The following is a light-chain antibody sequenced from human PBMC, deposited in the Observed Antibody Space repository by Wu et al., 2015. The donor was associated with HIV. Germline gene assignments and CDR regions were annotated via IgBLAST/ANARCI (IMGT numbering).Light chain of an antibody. J-gene: IGKJ2*03. CDR2: GAS. V-gene: IGKV3-20*01. CDR3: QQYAWPPNS. CDR1: QSVTGSY. Sequence: PGERATLSCRASQSVTGSYLAWYQQKPGQAPRLLLYGASTRATGIPDRFSGSGSGTDFTLTISKLESEDFAVYYCQQYAWPPNSFGQGTRVEIK.